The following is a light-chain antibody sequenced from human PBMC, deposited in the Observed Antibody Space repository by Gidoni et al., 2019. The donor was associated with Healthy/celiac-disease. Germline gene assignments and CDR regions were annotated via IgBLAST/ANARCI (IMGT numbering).Light chain of an antibody. J-gene: IGKJ5*01. Sequence: DIQMTQSPSSVSASVGDRVTITCRASQVIRNWLAWYQQKPGKAPKLLIYAASSLQSGVPSRFSGSGSGTDFTLTISSLQAEDFATYYCQQANSFPLTFGQGTRLEIK. CDR3: QQANSFPLT. CDR2: AAS. V-gene: IGKV1-12*01. CDR1: QVIRNW.